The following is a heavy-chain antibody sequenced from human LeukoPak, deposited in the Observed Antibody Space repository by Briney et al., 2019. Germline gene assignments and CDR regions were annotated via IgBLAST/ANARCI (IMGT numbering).Heavy chain of an antibody. CDR1: GYIFTTYW. CDR3: ARHYPGTLASGTVDY. D-gene: IGHD3-3*02. J-gene: IGHJ4*02. CDR2: IYPGDSDT. V-gene: IGHV5-51*01. Sequence: HGESLKISCKGSGYIFTTYWIGWVRQMPGKGLELMGIIYPGDSDTKYSPSFQGQVTITADKSISTAYLQWSSLKASDTAMYYCARHYPGTLASGTVDYWGQGTLVTVSS.